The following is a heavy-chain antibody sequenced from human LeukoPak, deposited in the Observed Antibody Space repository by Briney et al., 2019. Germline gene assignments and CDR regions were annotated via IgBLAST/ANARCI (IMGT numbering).Heavy chain of an antibody. Sequence: VASVKVSCKASGYTFTSYGIHWVRQAPGQGLEWMGWINAYNGNTNYAQKLQGRVTMTTDTSTSTAYMDLRSLRSDDTAVYYCARDPEYYYMDVWGKGTTVTVSS. J-gene: IGHJ6*03. CDR3: ARDPEYYYMDV. V-gene: IGHV1-18*01. CDR1: GYTFTSYG. CDR2: INAYNGNT.